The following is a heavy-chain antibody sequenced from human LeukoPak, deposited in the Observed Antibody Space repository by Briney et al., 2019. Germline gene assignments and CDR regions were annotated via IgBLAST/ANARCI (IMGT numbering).Heavy chain of an antibody. CDR3: ARDSYYGSGSYYNFDY. CDR2: INHSGST. J-gene: IGHJ4*02. Sequence: SETLSLTCTVSGGSISNYYWSWIRQPPGRGLEWIGEINHSGSTNYNPSLKSRVTISVDTSKNQFSLKLSSVTAADTAVYYCARDSYYGSGSYYNFDYWGQGTLVTVSS. V-gene: IGHV4-34*01. CDR1: GGSISNYY. D-gene: IGHD3-10*01.